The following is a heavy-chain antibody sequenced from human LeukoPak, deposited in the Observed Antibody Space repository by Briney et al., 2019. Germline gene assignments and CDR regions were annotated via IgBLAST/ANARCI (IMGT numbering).Heavy chain of an antibody. J-gene: IGHJ4*02. CDR2: IYYSGST. D-gene: IGHD6-13*01. V-gene: IGHV4-59*08. CDR1: GGSISSYY. Sequence: SETLSLTCTVSGGSISSYYWSWIRQPPRKGLEWIGYIYYSGSTNYNPSIKSLVTISVDTSKNQFSLNLSSVTAADTAVYYCARSPAAGTFIFDYWGQGTLVTVSS. CDR3: ARSPAAGTFIFDY.